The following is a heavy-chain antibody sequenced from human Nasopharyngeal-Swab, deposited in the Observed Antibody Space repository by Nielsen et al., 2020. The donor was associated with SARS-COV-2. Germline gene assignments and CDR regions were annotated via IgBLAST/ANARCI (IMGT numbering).Heavy chain of an antibody. D-gene: IGHD5-24*01. J-gene: IGHJ4*02. CDR2: ISYDGSNK. CDR3: ARDRGDGYNLYYFDY. Sequence: GESLKISCAASGFTFSSYAMSWVRQAPGKGLEWVAVISYDGSNKYYADSVKGRFTISRDNSKNTLYLQMNSLRAEDTAVYYCARDRGDGYNLYYFDYWGQGTLITVS. CDR1: GFTFSSYA. V-gene: IGHV3-30*03.